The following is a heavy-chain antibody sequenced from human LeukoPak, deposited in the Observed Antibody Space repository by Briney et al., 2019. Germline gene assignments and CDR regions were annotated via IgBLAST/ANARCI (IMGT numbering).Heavy chain of an antibody. V-gene: IGHV4-38-2*02. Sequence: SETLSLACTVSGYSISSGYYWGWIRQPPGKGLEWIGSIYHSGSTYYNPSLKSRVTISVDTSKDQFSLKLSSATAADTAVYYCARDGVYCDILTGTPHDAFDIWGQGTMVTVSS. CDR2: IYHSGST. J-gene: IGHJ3*02. CDR1: GYSISSGYY. CDR3: ARDGVYCDILTGTPHDAFDI. D-gene: IGHD3-9*01.